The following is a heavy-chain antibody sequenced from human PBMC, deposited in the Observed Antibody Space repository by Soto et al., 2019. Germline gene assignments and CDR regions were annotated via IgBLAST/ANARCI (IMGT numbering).Heavy chain of an antibody. Sequence: QVQLVQSGAEVKKPGSSVKVSCKASRGTFSSYAISWVRQAPGQGLEWMGGIIPIFGTANYAQKFQGRVTITADESTSTAYMELSSLRSEDTAVYYCARAEGGTIFGVVIIGTYGMDVWGQGTTVTVSS. CDR2: IIPIFGTA. CDR3: ARAEGGTIFGVVIIGTYGMDV. D-gene: IGHD3-3*01. J-gene: IGHJ6*02. V-gene: IGHV1-69*01. CDR1: RGTFSSYA.